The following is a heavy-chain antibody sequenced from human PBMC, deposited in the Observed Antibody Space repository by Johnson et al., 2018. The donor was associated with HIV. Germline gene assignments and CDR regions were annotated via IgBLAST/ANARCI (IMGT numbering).Heavy chain of an antibody. J-gene: IGHJ3*02. CDR1: GFTFDYYD. V-gene: IGHV3-20*04. Sequence: VQLVESGGGVVRPGGSLRLSCAASGFTFDYYDMTWVRQAPGKGLEWVCGINWNGGTTDYADSVKGRFTISRDNAKTSLYLQMNSLRAEDMALYFCVRVGKFCGGDCYSGVDGFDIWGQGTMVTVSS. CDR3: VRVGKFCGGDCYSGVDGFDI. CDR2: INWNGGTT. D-gene: IGHD2-21*02.